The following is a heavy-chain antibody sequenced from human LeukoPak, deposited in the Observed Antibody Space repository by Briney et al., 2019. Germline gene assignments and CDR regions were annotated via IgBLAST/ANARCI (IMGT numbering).Heavy chain of an antibody. CDR1: GDSFSSHY. J-gene: IGHJ3*02. CDR2: ISHIGRT. V-gene: IGHV4-59*11. D-gene: IGHD4-17*01. Sequence: SDTLSLTCAVSGDSFSSHYWTWIRQSPGTGLEWIGYISHIGRTNYNPSLKSRGTISIDTSKNQFSLKLRSVTAADTAVYYCARDLVTVTKGFDIWGQGTMVSVSS. CDR3: ARDLVTVTKGFDI.